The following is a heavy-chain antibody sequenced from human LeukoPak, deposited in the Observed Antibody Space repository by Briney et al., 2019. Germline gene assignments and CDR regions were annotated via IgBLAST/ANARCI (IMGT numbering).Heavy chain of an antibody. D-gene: IGHD1-7*01. CDR3: ARRAVNYLGDYYYMDV. J-gene: IGHJ6*03. V-gene: IGHV1-69*06. Sequence: SVKVSCKASGGTFSSYAISWVRQAPGQGLEWMGRIIPIFGTANYAQKFQGRVTITADKSTSTAYMELSSLRSEDTAVYYCARRAVNYLGDYYYMDVWGKGTTVTVSS. CDR1: GGTFSSYA. CDR2: IIPIFGTA.